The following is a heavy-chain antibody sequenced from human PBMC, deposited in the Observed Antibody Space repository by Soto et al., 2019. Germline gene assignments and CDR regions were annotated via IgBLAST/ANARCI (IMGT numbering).Heavy chain of an antibody. V-gene: IGHV1-2*02. CDR3: ARNYYDSSDRDYLDY. D-gene: IGHD3-22*01. CDR1: GYTSTSYY. J-gene: IGHJ4*02. Sequence: GASVKVPCKASGYTSTSYYIHWVRQAPGQGLEWMGWINPITGGTNYAPKFQGRVTMTRDTSITTAYMELSRLRSDDTAVYYCARNYYDSSDRDYLDYWGQGTPVTVSS. CDR2: INPITGGT.